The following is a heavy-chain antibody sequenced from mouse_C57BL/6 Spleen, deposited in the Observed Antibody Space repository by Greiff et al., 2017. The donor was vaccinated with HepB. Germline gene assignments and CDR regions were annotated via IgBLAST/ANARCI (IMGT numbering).Heavy chain of an antibody. CDR2: IYPRDGST. Sequence: QVQLQQSGPELVKPGASVKLSCKASGYTFTSYDINWVKQRPGQGLEWIGWIYPRDGSTKYNEKFKGKATLTVDTSSSTAYMELHSLTSEDSAVYFCARVYYDYDEAWFAYWGQGTLVTVSA. J-gene: IGHJ3*01. D-gene: IGHD2-4*01. CDR1: GYTFTSYD. CDR3: ARVYYDYDEAWFAY. V-gene: IGHV1-85*01.